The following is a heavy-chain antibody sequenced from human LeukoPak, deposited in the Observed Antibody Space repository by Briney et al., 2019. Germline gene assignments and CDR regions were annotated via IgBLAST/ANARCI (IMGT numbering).Heavy chain of an antibody. J-gene: IGHJ4*02. CDR1: GFPFSSYA. CDR2: TSGSGGST. V-gene: IGHV3-23*01. Sequence: GGSLRLSCAASGFPFSSYAMSWVRQAPGKGLEWVSTTSGSGGSTYYADSVKGRFTISRDISTNALYLQMNSLRVEDTAVYYCAKGGAAMVNYYFDYWGQGTLVTVSS. D-gene: IGHD5-18*01. CDR3: AKGGAAMVNYYFDY.